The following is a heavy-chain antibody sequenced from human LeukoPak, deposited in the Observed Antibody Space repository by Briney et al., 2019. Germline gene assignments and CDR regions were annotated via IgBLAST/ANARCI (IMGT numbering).Heavy chain of an antibody. J-gene: IGHJ4*02. CDR3: ARSGIYGDYGIYFDY. CDR2: IHYSGST. V-gene: IGHV4-59*01. CDR1: GDSISSFY. D-gene: IGHD4-17*01. Sequence: SETLSLTCSVSGDSISSFYWSWIRQPPGKGLEWIGYIHYSGSTKYNPSLKSRVTISADTSKKQFSLKLSSVTAADTAVYYCARSGIYGDYGIYFDYWGQGTLVTVSS.